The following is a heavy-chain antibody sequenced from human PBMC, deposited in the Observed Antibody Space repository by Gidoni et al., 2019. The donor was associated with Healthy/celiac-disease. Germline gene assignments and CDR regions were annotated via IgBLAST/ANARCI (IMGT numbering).Heavy chain of an antibody. CDR3: AKSRDYGDFRGDWYFDL. D-gene: IGHD4-17*01. Sequence: EVQLLESGGGLVQPGGSLRLSCAASGFTFSSYAMSWVRQAPGKGLGGVSAISGSGGSTYYADSVKGRFTISRDNSKNTLYLQMNSLRAEDTAVYYCAKSRDYGDFRGDWYFDLWGRGTLVTVSS. CDR2: ISGSGGST. V-gene: IGHV3-23*01. J-gene: IGHJ2*01. CDR1: GFTFSSYA.